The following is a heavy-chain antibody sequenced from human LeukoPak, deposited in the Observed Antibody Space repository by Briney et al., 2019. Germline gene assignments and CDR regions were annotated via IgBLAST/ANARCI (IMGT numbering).Heavy chain of an antibody. J-gene: IGHJ4*02. CDR3: ARHGGGYARAKRYNWNAGLVY. D-gene: IGHD1-20*01. CDR1: GGSISSSSYY. Sequence: PSETLSLTCTVSGGSISSSSYYWGWIRQPPGKGLEWIGCIYYSGSTYYNPSLKSRVTISVDTSKNQFSLKLSSVTAADTAVYYCARHGGGYARAKRYNWNAGLVYWGQGTLVTVSS. CDR2: IYYSGST. V-gene: IGHV4-39*01.